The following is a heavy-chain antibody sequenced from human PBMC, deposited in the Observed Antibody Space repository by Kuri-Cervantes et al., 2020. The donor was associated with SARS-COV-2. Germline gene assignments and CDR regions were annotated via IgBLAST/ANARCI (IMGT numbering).Heavy chain of an antibody. CDR1: GFIFSSHS. V-gene: IGHV3-48*01. Sequence: GESLKISCAASGFIFSSHSMNWVRQAPGKGLEWVSYISSSSSTIYYADSVKGRFTISRDNSKKTLYLQMNSLRVEDTALYYCAPRDYWGQGILVTVSS. CDR2: ISSSSSTI. CDR3: APRDY. J-gene: IGHJ4*02.